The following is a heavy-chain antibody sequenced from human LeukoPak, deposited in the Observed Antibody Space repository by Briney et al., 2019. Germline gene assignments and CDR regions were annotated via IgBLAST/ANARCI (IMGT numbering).Heavy chain of an antibody. J-gene: IGHJ4*02. D-gene: IGHD1-26*01. CDR3: ARGRSGSYGSEYYFDY. CDR1: GYTFTSYD. V-gene: IGHV1-8*01. CDR2: MNPNSGNT. Sequence: ASVKVSCKASGYTFTSYDINWVRQATGQGLEWMGWMNPNSGNTGYAQKFQGRVTMTRNTSISTAYMELSGLRSEDTAVYYCARGRSGSYGSEYYFDYWGQGTLVTVSS.